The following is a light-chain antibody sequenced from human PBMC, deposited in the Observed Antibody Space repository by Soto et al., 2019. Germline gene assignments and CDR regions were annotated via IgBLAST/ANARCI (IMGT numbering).Light chain of an antibody. J-gene: IGLJ1*01. V-gene: IGLV2-23*01. CDR3: CLYVGGRTYV. CDR2: DDT. CDR1: VGL. Sequence: QSALTQPASVSGSPGQSITISCTGTVGLVSWYQQHPGKVPKLIIYDDTKRPSGVSSRFSGSKSGNTASLTISGLQTEDEADYYCCLYVGGRTYVFRTGTKVTVL.